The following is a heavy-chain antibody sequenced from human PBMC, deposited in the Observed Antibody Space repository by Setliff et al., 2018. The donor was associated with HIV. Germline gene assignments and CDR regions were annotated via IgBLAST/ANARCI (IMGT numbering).Heavy chain of an antibody. J-gene: IGHJ3*02. V-gene: IGHV3-48*03. CDR2: IGGHGSII. D-gene: IGHD3-10*02. CDR1: GLIFSSYE. CDR3: AKVFVFGVDAFDI. Sequence: GGSLRLSCAASGLIFSSYEMNWVRQAPGKGLEWISFIGGHGSIIHYADSVKGRFTISRDNAKNSVYLQMHSLRVEDTAVYYCAKVFVFGVDAFDIWGQGTMVTVSS.